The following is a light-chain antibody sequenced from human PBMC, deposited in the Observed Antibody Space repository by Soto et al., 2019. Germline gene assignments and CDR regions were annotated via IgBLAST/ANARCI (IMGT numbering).Light chain of an antibody. V-gene: IGKV1-9*01. J-gene: IGKJ2*01. CDR3: QQLNSDWYA. CDR1: QGISTY. CDR2: GAS. Sequence: DIQLTQSPSFLSASVGDRVTITCRASQGISTYLAWYLQRPGKAPKLLFYGASTLQSGVPSRFSGSGSGTEFTLTISSLQPEDFGTYYCQQLNSDWYAFGQGTKLEIK.